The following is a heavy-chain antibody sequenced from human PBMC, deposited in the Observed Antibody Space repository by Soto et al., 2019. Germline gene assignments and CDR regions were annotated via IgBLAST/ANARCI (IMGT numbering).Heavy chain of an antibody. V-gene: IGHV3-30*18. Sequence: PGGSLRLSCAASGFTFSSYGMHWVRQAPGKGLEWVAVISYDGSNKYYADSVKGRFTISRDNSKNTLYLQMNSLRAEDTAVYYCAKVGSGSIFGVVRNYYYYGMDVWGQGTTVTVSS. CDR3: AKVGSGSIFGVVRNYYYYGMDV. CDR1: GFTFSSYG. J-gene: IGHJ6*02. CDR2: ISYDGSNK. D-gene: IGHD3-3*01.